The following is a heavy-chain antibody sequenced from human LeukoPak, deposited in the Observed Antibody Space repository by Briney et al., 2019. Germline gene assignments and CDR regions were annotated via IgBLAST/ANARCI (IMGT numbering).Heavy chain of an antibody. CDR1: GGSISSYY. J-gene: IGHJ4*02. Sequence: SETLSLTCTVSGGSISSYYWSWIRQRPGKGLEWIGYIYYSGSTNYNPSLKSRVTISVDTSKNQFSLKLSSVTAADTAVYYCARALRYSYGWNFDYWGQGTLVTVSS. D-gene: IGHD5-18*01. V-gene: IGHV4-59*08. CDR3: ARALRYSYGWNFDY. CDR2: IYYSGST.